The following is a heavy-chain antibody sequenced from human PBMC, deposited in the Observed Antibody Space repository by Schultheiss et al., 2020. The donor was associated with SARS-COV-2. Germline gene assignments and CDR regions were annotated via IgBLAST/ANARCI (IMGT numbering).Heavy chain of an antibody. CDR1: GYSISSGYY. V-gene: IGHV4-38-2*02. CDR3: ARRRYFDWFDP. J-gene: IGHJ5*02. D-gene: IGHD3-9*01. Sequence: SETLSLTCTVSGYSISSGYYWSWIRQAPGKGLEWIGEISHSGTTNYNPSLKSRVTISVDMSNNQFSMRLRSVAAADTAIYYCARRRYFDWFDPWGQGTLVTVSS. CDR2: ISHSGTT.